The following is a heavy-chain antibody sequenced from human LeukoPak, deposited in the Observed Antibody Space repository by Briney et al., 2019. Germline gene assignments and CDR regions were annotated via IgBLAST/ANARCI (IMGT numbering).Heavy chain of an antibody. V-gene: IGHV4-30-4*01. CDR3: ARYAEIGGSYFFDY. J-gene: IGHJ4*02. CDR1: GGSFSGCS. D-gene: IGHD1-26*01. CDR2: NYYSGST. Sequence: PSETLSLTCAVYGGSFSGCSWSWIRHPPRKGMRRIGYNYYSGSTYYTASLKSQITISVDTSKNQFSLKLSSVTAADTAVYYCARYAEIGGSYFFDYWGQGTLVTVSS.